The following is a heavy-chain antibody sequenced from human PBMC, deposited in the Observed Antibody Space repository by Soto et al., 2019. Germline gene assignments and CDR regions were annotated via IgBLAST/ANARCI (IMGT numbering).Heavy chain of an antibody. CDR1: GFTFSSYA. V-gene: IGHV3-23*01. J-gene: IGHJ5*02. Sequence: GGSLRLSSATSGFTFSSYAMSWVRQAPGKGLEWVSAISGSGGSTYYADSVKGRFTISRDNSKNTLYLQMNSLRAEDTAVYYCAKDPLYYDFWSGYQGFDPWGQGT. CDR3: AKDPLYYDFWSGYQGFDP. CDR2: ISGSGGST. D-gene: IGHD3-3*01.